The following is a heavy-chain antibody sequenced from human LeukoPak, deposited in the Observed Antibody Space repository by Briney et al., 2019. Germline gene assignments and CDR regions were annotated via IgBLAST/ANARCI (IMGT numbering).Heavy chain of an antibody. CDR1: GFTFDDYA. CDR3: AKGVFYDILTGSDAFDI. D-gene: IGHD3-9*01. J-gene: IGHJ3*02. V-gene: IGHV3-9*03. CDR2: ISWNSGSI. Sequence: GGSLRLSCAASGFTFDDYAMHWVRQAPGKGLEWVSGISWNSGSIGYADSVKGRFTISRDNAKNSLYLQMSSLRAEDMALYYCAKGVFYDILTGSDAFDIWGQGTMVTVSS.